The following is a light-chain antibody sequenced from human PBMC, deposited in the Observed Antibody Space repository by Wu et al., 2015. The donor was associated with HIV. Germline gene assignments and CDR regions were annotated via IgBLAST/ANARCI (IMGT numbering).Light chain of an antibody. Sequence: DIQMTQSPSSLSASVGDRVTITCRASQGISNSLAWYQQKPGKAPKLLLHTASRLESGAPSRFTGSGSGTDYTLTISSLQPEDFATYYCQHYYGTPYIFGQGTKLEIK. V-gene: IGKV1-NL1*01. CDR3: QHYYGTPYI. J-gene: IGKJ2*01. CDR1: QGISNS. CDR2: TAS.